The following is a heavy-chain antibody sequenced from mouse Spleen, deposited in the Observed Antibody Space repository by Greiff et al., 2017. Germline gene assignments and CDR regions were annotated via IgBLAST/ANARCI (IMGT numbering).Heavy chain of an antibody. D-gene: IGHD4-1*01. J-gene: IGHJ4*01. CDR2: ISSGSSTI. CDR3: ARLLTGAYYYAMDY. Sequence: EVQVVESGGGLVQPGGSRKLSCAASGFTFSSFGMHWVRQAPEKGLEWVAYISSGSSTIYYADTVKGRFTISRDNPKNTQFLQMTSLRSEDTAMYYCARLLTGAYYYAMDYWGQGTSVTVSS. V-gene: IGHV5-17*02. CDR1: GFTFSSFG.